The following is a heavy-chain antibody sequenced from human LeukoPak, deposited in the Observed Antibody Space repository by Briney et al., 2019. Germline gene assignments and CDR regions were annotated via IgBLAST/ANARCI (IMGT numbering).Heavy chain of an antibody. D-gene: IGHD3-10*01. V-gene: IGHV3-30-3*01. CDR3: TYYGSPYFDY. CDR1: GFTFSSYA. J-gene: IGHJ4*02. Sequence: HPGGSLRLSCAASGFTFSSYAMHWVRQAPGKGLEWVAVISYDGSNKYYADSVKGRFTISRDNSKDTLYLQMNSLRAEDTAVYYCTYYGSPYFDYWGQGTLVTASS. CDR2: ISYDGSNK.